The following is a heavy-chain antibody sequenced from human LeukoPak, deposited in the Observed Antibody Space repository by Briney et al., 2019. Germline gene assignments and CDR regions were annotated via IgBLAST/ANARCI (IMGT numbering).Heavy chain of an antibody. D-gene: IGHD3-10*01. J-gene: IGHJ5*02. V-gene: IGHV3-23*01. CDR1: GFTFSSYV. CDR3: ATRGNPNYYGSGSYYWFDP. CDR2: ISHGGDDT. Sequence: GGSLRLSCAASGFTFSSYVMGWVRQAPGKGLEWVSAISHGGDDTYYADSVKGRLTISRDNSKSTLYVQMNSLRAEDTAVYYCATRGNPNYYGSGSYYWFDPWGQGTLVTVSS.